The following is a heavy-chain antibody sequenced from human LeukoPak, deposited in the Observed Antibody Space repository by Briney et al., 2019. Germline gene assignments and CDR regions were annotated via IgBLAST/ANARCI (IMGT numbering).Heavy chain of an antibody. CDR1: GFTFSSYD. D-gene: IGHD6-13*01. V-gene: IGHV3-30*02. CDR3: SPLVPFDY. J-gene: IGHJ4*02. Sequence: GGSLRLSCAASGFTFSSYDMHWVRQTPGKGLEWVAFIQYDGSNKYYADSVKGRFTISRDNSENTLWLQMNSLRPEDTALYYCSPLVPFDYWGQGTLVTVSS. CDR2: IQYDGSNK.